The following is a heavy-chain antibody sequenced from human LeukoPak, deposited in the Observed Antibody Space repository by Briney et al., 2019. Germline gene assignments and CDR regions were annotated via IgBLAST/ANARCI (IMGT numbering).Heavy chain of an antibody. Sequence: GGSLRLSRSASGFTFSTYWMSWVRQAPGKGLEYVSSIGPNGASTLYADSVKDRFTISRDNSRNALYVQLTSLRLEDTAPYYCVKDLTGTWSFDYWGQGTLVTVSS. J-gene: IGHJ4*02. CDR2: IGPNGAST. V-gene: IGHV3-64*05. CDR1: GFTFSTYW. CDR3: VKDLTGTWSFDY. D-gene: IGHD3-9*01.